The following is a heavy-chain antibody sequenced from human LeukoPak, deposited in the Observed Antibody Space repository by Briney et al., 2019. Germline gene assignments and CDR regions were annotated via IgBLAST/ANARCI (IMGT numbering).Heavy chain of an antibody. V-gene: IGHV3-66*01. CDR2: IYSGGST. J-gene: IGHJ4*02. Sequence: PGGSLRLSCAASGFTVSSNYMSWVRQAPGKGLEWVSVIYSGGSTYYADSVKGRFTISRDNSKNTLYLQMNSLRAEDTAVYYCARDPNYYDSSGYSYFDYWGQGTLVTVSS. D-gene: IGHD3-22*01. CDR1: GFTVSSNY. CDR3: ARDPNYYDSSGYSYFDY.